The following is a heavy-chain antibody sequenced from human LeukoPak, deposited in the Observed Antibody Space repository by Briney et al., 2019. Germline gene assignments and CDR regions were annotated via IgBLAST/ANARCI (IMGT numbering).Heavy chain of an antibody. CDR3: ARDLDYGDYGTDY. CDR1: GGSFSGYY. J-gene: IGHJ4*02. Sequence: SETLSLTCAVYGGSFSGYYWSWIRQPPGKGLEWIGELNHSGSTNYNPSLKSRVTISVDTSKNQFSLKLSSVTAADTAVYYCARDLDYGDYGTDYWGQGTLVTVSS. D-gene: IGHD4-17*01. V-gene: IGHV4-34*01. CDR2: LNHSGST.